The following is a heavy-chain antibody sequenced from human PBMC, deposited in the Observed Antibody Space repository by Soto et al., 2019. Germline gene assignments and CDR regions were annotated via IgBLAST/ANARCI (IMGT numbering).Heavy chain of an antibody. J-gene: IGHJ4*02. CDR2: INHSGST. V-gene: IGHV4-34*01. CDR3: ARGLLLPLYNYYFDY. D-gene: IGHD2-2*02. CDR1: GGSFSGYY. Sequence: SETLSLTCAVYGGSFSGYYWSWIRQPPGKGLEWIGEINHSGSTNYNPSLKSRVTISVDTSKNQFSLKLSSVTAADTAVYYCARGLLLPLYNYYFDYWGQGTLVTVSS.